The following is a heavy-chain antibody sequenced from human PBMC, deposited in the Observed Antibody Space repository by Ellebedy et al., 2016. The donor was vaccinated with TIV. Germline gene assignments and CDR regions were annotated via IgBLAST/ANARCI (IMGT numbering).Heavy chain of an antibody. CDR2: ISSSGNTI. Sequence: GGSLRLXXAASGFTFSDYYMSWIRRAPGKGLEWVSYISSSGNTIYYADSVKGRFTISRDNAKNSLYLQMNSLRAEDTAVYYCARAPPRRGSYDWDYWGQGTLVTVSS. D-gene: IGHD1-26*01. J-gene: IGHJ4*02. V-gene: IGHV3-11*01. CDR1: GFTFSDYY. CDR3: ARAPPRRGSYDWDY.